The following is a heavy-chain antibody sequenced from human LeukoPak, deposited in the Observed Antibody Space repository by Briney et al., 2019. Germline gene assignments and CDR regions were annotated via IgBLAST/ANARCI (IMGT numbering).Heavy chain of an antibody. CDR2: ISSSSSYV. CDR1: GFTFSSYS. D-gene: IGHD4-17*01. Sequence: GGSLRLSCAASGFTFSSYSMNWVRQTPGKGLEWVSSISSSSSYVFYADSVKGRFTMSRDNAKKSLFLQMNSLRAEDTAVYYCARDYGDYEPGRHHYYYYYMDVWGKGTTVTVSS. J-gene: IGHJ6*03. V-gene: IGHV3-21*01. CDR3: ARDYGDYEPGRHHYYYYYMDV.